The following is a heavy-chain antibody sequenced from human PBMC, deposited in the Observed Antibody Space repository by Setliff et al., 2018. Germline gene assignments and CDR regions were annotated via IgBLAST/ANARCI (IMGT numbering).Heavy chain of an antibody. Sequence: SETLSLTCTVSGDSISSTSYQWGWVRQPPGKGLEWIGSTYYTGTAYYNPSLKSRVTISVDTSKNQFSLQVTSLAATDTALYFCARGRYFESSSYYFPFDYWGLGTPVTVSS. CDR2: TYYTGTA. D-gene: IGHD3-22*01. V-gene: IGHV4-39*01. CDR3: ARGRYFESSSYYFPFDY. CDR1: GDSISSTSYQ. J-gene: IGHJ4*02.